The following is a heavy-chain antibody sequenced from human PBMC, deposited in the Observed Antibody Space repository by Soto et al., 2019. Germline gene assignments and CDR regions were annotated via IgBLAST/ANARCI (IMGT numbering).Heavy chain of an antibody. D-gene: IGHD1-26*01. CDR1: GYNFPNYW. V-gene: IGHV5-51*01. Sequence: PGESLKISCKGSGYNFPNYWIGWVRQMPGKGLEWMGIIYPGDSDTRYSPSFQGHITISADKSISTAYLQWSSLKASDTAIYFCARPAMVGKTAPIDYWGQGTPVTVSS. J-gene: IGHJ4*02. CDR2: IYPGDSDT. CDR3: ARPAMVGKTAPIDY.